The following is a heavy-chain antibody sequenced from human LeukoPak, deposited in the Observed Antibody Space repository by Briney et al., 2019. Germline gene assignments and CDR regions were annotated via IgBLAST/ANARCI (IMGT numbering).Heavy chain of an antibody. Sequence: PGRSLRLSCAPSGFSFSTSGMHWVRQAPGKGLEWVGFLQNDGGEKYFADSVKGRFTISRDNSKNTLYLQMNSLRAEDTAVYYCARESSRIAIGTLDFWGQGTLVTVSS. CDR1: GFSFSTSG. D-gene: IGHD6-13*01. CDR3: ARESSRIAIGTLDF. CDR2: LQNDGGEK. V-gene: IGHV3-33*05. J-gene: IGHJ4*02.